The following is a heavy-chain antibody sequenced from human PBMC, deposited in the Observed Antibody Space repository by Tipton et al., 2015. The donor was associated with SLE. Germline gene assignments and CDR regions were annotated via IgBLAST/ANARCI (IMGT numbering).Heavy chain of an antibody. Sequence: TLSLTCAVSGASISSGYYSWSWVRQPPGKGLEWVGNIYHGGSTYDRPSLKSRVTISVDTSKNQFSLKLSSMTAADTAVYFCARTDYYGLVTYWGQGALVIVSS. CDR2: IYHGGST. D-gene: IGHD3-10*01. V-gene: IGHV4-30-2*01. CDR3: ARTDYYGLVTY. J-gene: IGHJ4*02. CDR1: GASISSGYYS.